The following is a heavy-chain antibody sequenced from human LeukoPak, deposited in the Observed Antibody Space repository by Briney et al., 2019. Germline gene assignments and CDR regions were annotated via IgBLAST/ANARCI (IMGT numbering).Heavy chain of an antibody. D-gene: IGHD6-13*01. CDR3: AKTKKDSSREY. CDR2: ISGSGGST. CDR1: GFTLSSYA. Sequence: GGSLRLSCAASGFTLSSYAMSWVRQAPGKGLEWVSAISGSGGSTYYADSVKGRFTISRDNSKNTLYLQMNSLRAEDTAVYYCAKTKKDSSREYWGQGTLVTVSS. J-gene: IGHJ4*02. V-gene: IGHV3-23*01.